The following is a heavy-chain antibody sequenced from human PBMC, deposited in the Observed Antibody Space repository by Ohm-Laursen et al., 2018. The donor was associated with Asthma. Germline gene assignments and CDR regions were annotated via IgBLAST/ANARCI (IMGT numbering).Heavy chain of an antibody. D-gene: IGHD3-22*01. Sequence: SLRLSCAASGFTFSSYAMHWVRQAPGKGLEWVAVISYDGSNKYYADSVKGRFTISRDNSKNTLYLQMNSLRAEDTAVYYCARAPKLYYYDSSGYCDYWGQGTLVTVSS. CDR1: GFTFSSYA. CDR2: ISYDGSNK. J-gene: IGHJ4*02. CDR3: ARAPKLYYYDSSGYCDY. V-gene: IGHV3-30-3*01.